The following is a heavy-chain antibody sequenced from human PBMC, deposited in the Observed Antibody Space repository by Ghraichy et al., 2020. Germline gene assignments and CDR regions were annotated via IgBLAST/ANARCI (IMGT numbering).Heavy chain of an antibody. CDR3: ARAPHADCSGGSCYSSRWFDP. D-gene: IGHD2-15*01. CDR1: GGSVSSGNYY. CDR2: ISHSGNT. J-gene: IGHJ5*02. V-gene: IGHV4-61*01. Sequence: SETLSLTCTVSGGSVSSGNYYWTWIRQPPGKRLEWIGYISHSGNTNYNPSLMSRVTISLDTSKNQFSLKLNSVTAADTAVYYCARAPHADCSGGSCYSSRWFDPWGQGTLVTVSS.